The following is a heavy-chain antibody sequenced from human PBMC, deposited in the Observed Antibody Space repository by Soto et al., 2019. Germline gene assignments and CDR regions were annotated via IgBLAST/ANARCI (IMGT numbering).Heavy chain of an antibody. CDR3: AREMGYCSGGSCYNWFDP. CDR1: GFTVSSNY. J-gene: IGHJ5*02. V-gene: IGHV3-66*01. D-gene: IGHD2-15*01. CDR2: IYSGGST. Sequence: EVQLVESGGGLVQPGGSLRLSCAASGFTVSSNYMSWVRQAPGKGLEWVSVIYSGGSTYYADSVKGRFTISRDNSKNTLYLQMNSRRAEDTAVYYCAREMGYCSGGSCYNWFDPWGQGTLVTVSS.